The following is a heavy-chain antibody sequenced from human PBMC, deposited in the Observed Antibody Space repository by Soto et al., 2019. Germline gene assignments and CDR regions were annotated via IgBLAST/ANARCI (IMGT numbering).Heavy chain of an antibody. D-gene: IGHD2-15*01. CDR3: AKTIKLGYCSGGSCYLFDY. Sequence: GWSLRLSCASSVFTFISYAMSWVRQAPGKGLEWVSAISGSGGSTYYADSVKGRFTISRDNSKNTLYLQMNSLRAEDTAVYYCAKTIKLGYCSGGSCYLFDYWGQGTLVTVS. CDR2: ISGSGGST. V-gene: IGHV3-23*01. J-gene: IGHJ4*02. CDR1: VFTFISYA.